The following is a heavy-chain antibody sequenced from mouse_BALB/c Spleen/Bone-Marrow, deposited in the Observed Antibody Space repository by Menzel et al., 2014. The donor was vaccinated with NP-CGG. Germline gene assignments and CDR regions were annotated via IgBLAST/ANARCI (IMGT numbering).Heavy chain of an antibody. CDR1: GFAFSSYD. D-gene: IGHD4-1*01. V-gene: IGHV5-12-1*01. CDR3: TRHELGLFDY. J-gene: IGHJ2*01. CDR2: ISNGGGST. Sequence: DVKLVESGGGLVKPGGSLKLSCAASGFAFSSYDMSWVRQTPEKRLEWVAYISNGGGSTYYPDTVKGRFTISRDNAKNTLYLQMSSLKSEDTAMYYCTRHELGLFDYWGQGTTLTVSS.